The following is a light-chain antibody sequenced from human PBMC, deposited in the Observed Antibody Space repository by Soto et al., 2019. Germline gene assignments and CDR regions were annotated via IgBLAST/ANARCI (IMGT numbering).Light chain of an antibody. CDR2: VAS. CDR1: QDISSW. CDR3: QQASSFPFP. V-gene: IGKV1-12*01. Sequence: DIQMTQSPSSVSASVGDRVTVTCRASQDISSWLAWYQRKPGKAPKLLIYVASSLQSGVPSRFSGAESGTNFTLTISSLQHEDFATYLCQQASSFPFPFGPGDQGHVK. J-gene: IGKJ3*01.